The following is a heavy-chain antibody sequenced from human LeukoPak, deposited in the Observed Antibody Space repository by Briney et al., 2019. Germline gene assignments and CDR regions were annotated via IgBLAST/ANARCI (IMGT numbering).Heavy chain of an antibody. CDR2: ISYDGSNK. CDR1: GFTFSSYA. D-gene: IGHD3-10*01. V-gene: IGHV3-30*04. CDR3: ARDHLVRGVIVGANWFDP. Sequence: GGSLRLSCAASGFTFSSYAMHWVRQAPGKGLEWVAVISYDGSNKYYADSVKGRFTISRDNSKNTLYLQMNSLRAEDTAVYCCARDHLVRGVIVGANWFDPWGQGTLVTVSS. J-gene: IGHJ5*02.